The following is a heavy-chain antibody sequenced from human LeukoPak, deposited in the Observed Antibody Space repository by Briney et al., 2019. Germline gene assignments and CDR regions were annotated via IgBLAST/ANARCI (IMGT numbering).Heavy chain of an antibody. J-gene: IGHJ4*02. Sequence: PGGSLRLSCAASGSTFSSYAMSWVRQAPGKGLEWVSAISGSGGSTYYADSVKGRFTISRDNSKNTLYLQMNSLRAEDTAVYYCARDAIRHDYGADYWGQGTLVTVSS. CDR2: ISGSGGST. CDR3: ARDAIRHDYGADY. CDR1: GSTFSSYA. V-gene: IGHV3-23*01. D-gene: IGHD4-17*01.